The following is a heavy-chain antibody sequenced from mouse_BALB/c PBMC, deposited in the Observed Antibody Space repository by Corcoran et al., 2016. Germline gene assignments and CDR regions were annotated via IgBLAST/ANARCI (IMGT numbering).Heavy chain of an antibody. Sequence: EVQLQQSGPQLVKPGASVRISCKTTGYTFTEYNMHWGKQSHGKSLEWIGGINPNNGGTSYNKKLKGKATLTVDKSSSTDYLELRSLTSEDSAVYYCARWRGDDYDDGYAMDYWGQGTSVTFS. D-gene: IGHD2-4*01. V-gene: IGHV1-26*01. CDR1: GYTFTEYN. J-gene: IGHJ4*01. CDR2: INPNNGGT. CDR3: ARWRGDDYDDGYAMDY.